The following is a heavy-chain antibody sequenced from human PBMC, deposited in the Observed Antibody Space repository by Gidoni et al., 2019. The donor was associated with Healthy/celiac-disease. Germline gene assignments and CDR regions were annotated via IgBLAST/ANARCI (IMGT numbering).Heavy chain of an antibody. Sequence: MGIIYPGDSDTRYSPSFQGQVTISADKSISTAYLQWSSLKASDTAMYYCARLIGEMATLTGYYYYYGMDVWGQGTTVTVSS. V-gene: IGHV5-51*01. D-gene: IGHD5-12*01. CDR2: IYPGDSDT. J-gene: IGHJ6*02. CDR3: ARLIGEMATLTGYYYYYGMDV.